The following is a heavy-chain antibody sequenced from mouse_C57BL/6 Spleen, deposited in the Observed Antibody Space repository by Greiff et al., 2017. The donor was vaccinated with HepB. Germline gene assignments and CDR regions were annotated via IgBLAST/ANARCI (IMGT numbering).Heavy chain of an antibody. CDR1: GYTFNSYW. J-gene: IGHJ2*01. D-gene: IGHD2-4*01. Sequence: QVQLQQPGAELVKPGASVKMSCKASGYTFNSYWITWVKQRPGQGLEWIGDIYPGSGSTNYNEKFKSKATLTVDTSSSTAYMQLSSLTSEDSAVYYCARRKSYDYDEDYWGQGTTLTVSS. CDR3: ARRKSYDYDEDY. CDR2: IYPGSGST. V-gene: IGHV1-55*01.